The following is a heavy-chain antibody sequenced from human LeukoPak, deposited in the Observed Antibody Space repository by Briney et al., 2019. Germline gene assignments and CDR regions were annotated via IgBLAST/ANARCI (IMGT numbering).Heavy chain of an antibody. J-gene: IGHJ4*02. Sequence: GGSLRLSCAASGFTFSNYWMSWVRQAPGKGLEWVAIMDEYGSDIFYVESVKGRFIISRANARNSLYLQMNNLRAEDTAVYYCARPRGCGSARCNNFDCWGQGTLVTVSS. CDR2: MDEYGSDI. CDR1: GFTFSNYW. D-gene: IGHD2-2*01. V-gene: IGHV3-7*01. CDR3: ARPRGCGSARCNNFDC.